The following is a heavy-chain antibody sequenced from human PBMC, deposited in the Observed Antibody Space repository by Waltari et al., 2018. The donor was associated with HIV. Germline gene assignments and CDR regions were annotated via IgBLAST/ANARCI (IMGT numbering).Heavy chain of an antibody. Sequence: EVQLVESGGGLVQPGGSLRLSCAASGLVFSAYHMDWVRQAPGKGLEWVGRIRNKPSSYTTEYAASVKGRFSISRDDSRNSLYLQMNSLKTEDTAVYYCTTSAIGNIFDNWGQGTLVTVSS. CDR3: TTSAIGNIFDN. D-gene: IGHD1-1*01. CDR1: GLVFSAYH. J-gene: IGHJ4*02. V-gene: IGHV3-72*01. CDR2: IRNKPSSYTT.